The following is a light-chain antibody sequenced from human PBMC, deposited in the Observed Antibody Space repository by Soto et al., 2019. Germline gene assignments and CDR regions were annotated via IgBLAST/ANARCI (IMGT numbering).Light chain of an antibody. V-gene: IGKV3-15*01. CDR1: QSVSSN. Sequence: EILLTQSPATLSVSPGEKATLSCRASQSVSSNLAWYQQKPGQAPRLLIYGASTRATGIPARFSGSGSGTEFTLTICSLQSEDFAVYYCQQYNNWPLTFGGGTKVDMK. CDR2: GAS. CDR3: QQYNNWPLT. J-gene: IGKJ4*01.